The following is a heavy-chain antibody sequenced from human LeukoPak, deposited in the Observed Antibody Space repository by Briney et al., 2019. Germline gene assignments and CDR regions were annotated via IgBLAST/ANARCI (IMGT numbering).Heavy chain of an antibody. CDR2: IYHSGST. D-gene: IGHD1-1*01. CDR3: AGIERRSFSRSDPQRFVVSPYYFDY. V-gene: IGHV4-38-2*02. CDR1: GYSISGGYY. Sequence: SETLSLTCTVSGYSISGGYYWGWIRQPPGKGLEWIGSIYHSGSTYYNPSLKSRVTISVDTSKNQFSLKLSSVTAADTAVYYCAGIERRSFSRSDPQRFVVSPYYFDYWGQGTLVTVSS. J-gene: IGHJ4*02.